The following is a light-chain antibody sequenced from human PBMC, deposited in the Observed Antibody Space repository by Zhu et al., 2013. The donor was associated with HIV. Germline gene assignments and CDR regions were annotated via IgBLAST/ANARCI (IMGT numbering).Light chain of an antibody. CDR2: WAS. J-gene: IGKJ2*01. CDR1: QNLLFSSDKKNY. V-gene: IGKV4-1*01. Sequence: DTVMTQSPDSLAVSLGERATINCKSSQNLLFSSDKKNYLGWYQQKSGQPPKLLIYWASTRQSGVPDRFNGSGSGTEFTLTISSLQAEDVAVYYCQQYYSTPYTFGQGTKLEIK. CDR3: QQYYSTPYT.